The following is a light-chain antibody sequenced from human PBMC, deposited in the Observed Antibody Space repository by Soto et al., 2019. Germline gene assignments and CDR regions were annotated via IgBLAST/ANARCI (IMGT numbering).Light chain of an antibody. CDR2: TSA. V-gene: IGKV3-15*01. Sequence: EVVMTQSPATLPVSLGDRATLSCRASQSVSSNVAWYQQKPGLAPRLLIHTSATRATGIPARFSGRGSGTFFTLTISGLQSEDFAVYYCQQYGSSPTFGQGTKVDI. CDR1: QSVSSN. J-gene: IGKJ1*01. CDR3: QQYGSSPT.